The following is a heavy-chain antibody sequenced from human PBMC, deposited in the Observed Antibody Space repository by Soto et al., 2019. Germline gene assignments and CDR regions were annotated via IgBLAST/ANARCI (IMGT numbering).Heavy chain of an antibody. CDR2: IYYSGST. Sequence: PSETLSLTCTVSGDSIISSSYYWDWIRQPPGKGLEWIGSIYYSGSTYYNPSLKSRVTISVDTSKNQFSLKLSSVTAADTAVYYCARARSGDRRFDSWGQGALVTVSS. D-gene: IGHD2-21*02. V-gene: IGHV4-39*01. CDR1: GDSIISSSYY. J-gene: IGHJ4*02. CDR3: ARARSGDRRFDS.